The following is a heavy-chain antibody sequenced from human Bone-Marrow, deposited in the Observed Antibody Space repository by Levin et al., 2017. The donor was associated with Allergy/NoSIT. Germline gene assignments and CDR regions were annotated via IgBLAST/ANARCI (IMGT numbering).Heavy chain of an antibody. CDR1: FFPFLPSF. J-gene: IGHJ4*02. CDR3: VLYTSGYFPY. Sequence: LPFSSSFFPFLPSFLSWVRQAPGKGLEWVGRIKSKTGGGTTDYAAPVKGRFPLSRDDSKNTLYLQMNSLKTEDTAVYYCVLYTSGYFPYWGQGTLVTVSS. V-gene: IGHV3-15*01. CDR2: IKSKTGGGTT. D-gene: IGHD5-18*01.